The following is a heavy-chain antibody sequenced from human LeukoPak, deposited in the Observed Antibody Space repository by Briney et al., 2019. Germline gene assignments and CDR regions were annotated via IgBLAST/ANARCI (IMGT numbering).Heavy chain of an antibody. CDR2: FSTGGSII. J-gene: IGHJ4*02. CDR3: AKDGRTYGPFGY. D-gene: IGHD3-10*01. CDR1: GFTLSDYY. V-gene: IGHV3-11*01. Sequence: GGSLRLSCAASGFTLSDYYTSWIRQAPGKGLEWVSYFSTGGSIIYYADSVRGRFTISRDKAKNSLYLQMNSLRAEDTAVYYCAKDGRTYGPFGYWGQGTLVTVSS.